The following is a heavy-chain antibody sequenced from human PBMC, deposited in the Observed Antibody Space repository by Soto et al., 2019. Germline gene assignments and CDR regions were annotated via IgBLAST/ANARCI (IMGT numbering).Heavy chain of an antibody. CDR2: ISAHNGNT. CDR1: GYAFTTYG. Sequence: QVHLVQSGAEVKKPGASVKVSCKGSGYAFTTYGITWVRQAPGQGLEWMGWISAHNGNTNYAQKLQGRVTVTRDTSTSTAYMELRSLGSDDTDVYYCVRGRYGDYWGQGALVTVSS. J-gene: IGHJ4*02. D-gene: IGHD1-1*01. V-gene: IGHV1-18*01. CDR3: VRGRYGDY.